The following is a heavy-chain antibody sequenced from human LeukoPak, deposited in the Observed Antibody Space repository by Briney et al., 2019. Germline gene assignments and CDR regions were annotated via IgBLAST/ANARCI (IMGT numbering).Heavy chain of an antibody. J-gene: IGHJ3*02. Sequence: SETLSLTCTVSSYSINSGYYWGWIRQPPGKGLEWIGSIYHSGSNYYNPSLKSRVTISVDTSKNQFSLKLSSVTAADTAVYYCARRGVRFLEWSHHAFDIWGQGTMVTVSS. D-gene: IGHD3-3*01. CDR3: ARRGVRFLEWSHHAFDI. V-gene: IGHV4-38-2*02. CDR1: SYSINSGYY. CDR2: IYHSGSN.